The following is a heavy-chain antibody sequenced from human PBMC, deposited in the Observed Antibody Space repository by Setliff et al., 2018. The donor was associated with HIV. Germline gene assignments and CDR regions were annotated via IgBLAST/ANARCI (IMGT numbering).Heavy chain of an antibody. Sequence: PGESLKISCAASGFTFSSYAMTWVRQAPGKGLEWVSFIYSDGRTFYTDSVQGRFTISRDDSKNMLYLQMHSVRVDDTAAYYCAKGVKWLDPWGQGTLVTVS. D-gene: IGHD3-16*01. V-gene: IGHV3-23*03. J-gene: IGHJ5*02. CDR1: GFTFSSYA. CDR3: AKGVKWLDP. CDR2: IYSDGRT.